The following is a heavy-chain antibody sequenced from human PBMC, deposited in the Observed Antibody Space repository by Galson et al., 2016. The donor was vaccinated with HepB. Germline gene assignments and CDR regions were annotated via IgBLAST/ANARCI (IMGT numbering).Heavy chain of an antibody. Sequence: SLRLACAASGISVSSNYMLWVRQAPGQGLQWVPSIYRGGAIHYADSVQGRLTISRDSSKNTVYLQMNSLKAEDTAVYFCARNPNAAATGTWGWGQGTLVTVSS. CDR3: ARNPNAAATGTWG. CDR2: IYRGGAI. V-gene: IGHV3-53*01. CDR1: GISVSSNY. J-gene: IGHJ4*02. D-gene: IGHD6-13*01.